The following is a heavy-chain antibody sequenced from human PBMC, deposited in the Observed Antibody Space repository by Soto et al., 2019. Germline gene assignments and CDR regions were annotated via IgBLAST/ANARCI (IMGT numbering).Heavy chain of an antibody. D-gene: IGHD5-18*01. Sequence: SGPTLVNPTQTLTLTCTFSGFSLSTSGMCVSWIRQPPGKALEWLALIDWDDDKYYSTSLKTRLTISKDTSKNQVVLTMTNMDPVDTATYYCARMGAYSYGHTFYYYDGMDVWGQGTTVTV. CDR3: ARMGAYSYGHTFYYYDGMDV. CDR2: IDWDDDK. J-gene: IGHJ6*02. CDR1: GFSLSTSGMC. V-gene: IGHV2-70*01.